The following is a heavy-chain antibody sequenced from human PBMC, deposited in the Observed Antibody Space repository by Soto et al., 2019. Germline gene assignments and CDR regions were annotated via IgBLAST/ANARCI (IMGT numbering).Heavy chain of an antibody. CDR1: GFSFRNAW. V-gene: IGHV3-15*01. D-gene: IGHD2-2*01. Sequence: GGSLRLSCAASGFSFRNAWMSWVRQAPGKGLEWVGHIKSQGDGGTRDYAAPVKGRFTISRDDSKNTLFLQMNSLKNEDTAVYFCTTDLQAYCDGTTCYAGNYYYDDMDVWGQGTTVTISS. J-gene: IGHJ6*02. CDR3: TTDLQAYCDGTTCYAGNYYYDDMDV. CDR2: IKSQGDGGTR.